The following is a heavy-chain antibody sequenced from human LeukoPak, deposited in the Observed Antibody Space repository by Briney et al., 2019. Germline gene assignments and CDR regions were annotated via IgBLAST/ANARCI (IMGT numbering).Heavy chain of an antibody. CDR2: IHNDGST. CDR1: GFIVSNTY. D-gene: IGHD3-3*02. J-gene: IGHJ4*02. CDR3: ASLARDY. Sequence: GSLSLSCAASGFIVSNTYMTWVRQAPGKGLEWVSVIHNDGSTYYADSVKGRFTISRDNSKNMLFLRMNSLRVEDTAVYFCASLARDYWGQGTLVTVSS. V-gene: IGHV3-53*01.